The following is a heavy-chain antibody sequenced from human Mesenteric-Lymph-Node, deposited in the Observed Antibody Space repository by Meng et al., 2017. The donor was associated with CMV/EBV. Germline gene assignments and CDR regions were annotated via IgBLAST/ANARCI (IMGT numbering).Heavy chain of an antibody. D-gene: IGHD2-2*01. CDR2: ISGSSGDI. CDR3: ARDGGGYCSSTSCPDDAFDI. V-gene: IGHV3-21*05. Sequence: GGSLRLSCAASGFTFNTYIMNWVRQSPGKGLEWVSYISGSSGDIYYADSVKGRFTISRDNAKNSLYLQMNSLRAEDTAVYYCARDGGGYCSSTSCPDDAFDIWGQGTMVAVSS. J-gene: IGHJ3*02. CDR1: GFTFNTYI.